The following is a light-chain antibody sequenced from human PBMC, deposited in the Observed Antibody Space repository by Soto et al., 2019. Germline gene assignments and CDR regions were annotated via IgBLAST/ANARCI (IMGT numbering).Light chain of an antibody. V-gene: IGLV2-14*01. CDR2: EVT. J-gene: IGLJ1*01. Sequence: QSALTQPASVSGSPGQSITISCTGTSSDIGGYNYVSWYQQHPGKAPKLMIYEVTNRPSGVSNRFSGSKSGNTASLTISGLQAEDEADYYCSSYRSTRTLGVFGTGTKLTVL. CDR3: SSYRSTRTLGV. CDR1: SSDIGGYNY.